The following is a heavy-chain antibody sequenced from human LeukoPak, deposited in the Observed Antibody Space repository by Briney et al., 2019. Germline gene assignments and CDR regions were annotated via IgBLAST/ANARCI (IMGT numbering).Heavy chain of an antibody. J-gene: IGHJ4*02. CDR3: ARQKEWLLPGYFDY. Sequence: SGTLSLTCAVSGGSISSSNWWSWVRQPPGKGLEWIGEIYHSGSTNYNPSLKSRVTISVDTSKNQFSLKLSSVTAADTAVYYCARQKEWLLPGYFDYWGQGTLVTVSS. D-gene: IGHD5-12*01. V-gene: IGHV4-4*02. CDR2: IYHSGST. CDR1: GGSISSSNW.